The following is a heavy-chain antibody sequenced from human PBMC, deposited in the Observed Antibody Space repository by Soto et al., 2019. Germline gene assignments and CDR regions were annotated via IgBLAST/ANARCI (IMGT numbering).Heavy chain of an antibody. CDR2: IIPIFGTA. V-gene: IGHV1-69*13. J-gene: IGHJ6*02. Sequence: SVKVSCKASGGTFSSYAISWVRQAPGQGLEWMGGIIPIFGTANYAQKFQGRVTITADESTSTAYMELSSLRSEDTAVYYCARDPVGTASGYSSETAYGMDVWGQGTTVTVSS. D-gene: IGHD6-25*01. CDR3: ARDPVGTASGYSSETAYGMDV. CDR1: GGTFSSYA.